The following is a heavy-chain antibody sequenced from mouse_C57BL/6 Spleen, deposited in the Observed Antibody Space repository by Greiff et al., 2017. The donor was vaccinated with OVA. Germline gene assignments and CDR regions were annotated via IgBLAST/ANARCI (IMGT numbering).Heavy chain of an antibody. CDR3: ARGKIYDGYLFDY. V-gene: IGHV5-16*01. J-gene: IGHJ2*01. D-gene: IGHD2-3*01. CDR2: INYDGSST. CDR1: GFTFSDYY. Sequence: EVKLMESEGGLVQPGSSMKLSCTASGFTFSDYYMAWVRQVPEKGLEWVANINYDGSSTYYLDSLKSRFIISRDNAKNILYLQMSSLKSEDTATYYCARGKIYDGYLFDYWGQGTTLTVSS.